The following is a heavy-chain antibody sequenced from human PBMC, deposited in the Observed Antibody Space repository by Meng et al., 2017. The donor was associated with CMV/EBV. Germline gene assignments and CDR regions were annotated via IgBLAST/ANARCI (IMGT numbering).Heavy chain of an antibody. V-gene: IGHV3-30*04. Sequence: GESLKISCAASGFTFSSYAMHWVRQAPGKGLEWVAVISYDGSNKYYADSVKGRFTISRENSKNTLYLQMNSLRAEDTAVYYCARELELQYYYGMDVWGQGTTVTVSS. D-gene: IGHD1-7*01. CDR1: GFTFSSYA. CDR3: ARELELQYYYGMDV. J-gene: IGHJ6*02. CDR2: ISYDGSNK.